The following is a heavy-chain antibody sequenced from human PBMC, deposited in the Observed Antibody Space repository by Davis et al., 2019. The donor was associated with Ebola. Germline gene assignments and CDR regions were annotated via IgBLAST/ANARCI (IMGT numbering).Heavy chain of an antibody. CDR3: RAAQETFEI. CDR1: GFTFSRYS. J-gene: IGHJ3*02. Sequence: PGGSLRLSCAASGFTFSRYSMNWVRQAPGTGLEWVSYISSSSATIYYADSVKGRFTISRDNAKNSLYLQMNSLRDEDTAVYYCRAAQETFEIWGQGTKVTVSS. CDR2: ISSSSATI. V-gene: IGHV3-48*02. D-gene: IGHD2-15*01.